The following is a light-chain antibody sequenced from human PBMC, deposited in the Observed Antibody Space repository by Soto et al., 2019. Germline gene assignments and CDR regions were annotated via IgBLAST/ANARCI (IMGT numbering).Light chain of an antibody. CDR3: SSYTTVFTYV. CDR2: DVS. J-gene: IGLJ1*01. Sequence: QSALTQPRSVSGSPGQSVTISCTGTSSDVGGYNYVSWYQQHPGKAPKLMIYDVSHRPSGVSSRFSGSKSGNTASLTISGLQTEDEADYYCSSYTTVFTYVFGTGTKLTVL. V-gene: IGLV2-11*01. CDR1: SSDVGGYNY.